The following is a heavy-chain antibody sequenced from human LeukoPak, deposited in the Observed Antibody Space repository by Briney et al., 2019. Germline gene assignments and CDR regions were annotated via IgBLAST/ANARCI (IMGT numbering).Heavy chain of an antibody. CDR2: IYTSGST. CDR1: GGSISSYY. Sequence: SETLSLTCTVSGGSISSYYRSWIRQPAGKGLEWIGRIYTSGSTNYNPSLKSRVTMSVDTSKNQFSLKLSSVTAADTAVYYCARGATVPKGGYYYYYMDVWGKGTTVTVSS. J-gene: IGHJ6*03. D-gene: IGHD4-11*01. CDR3: ARGATVPKGGYYYYYMDV. V-gene: IGHV4-4*07.